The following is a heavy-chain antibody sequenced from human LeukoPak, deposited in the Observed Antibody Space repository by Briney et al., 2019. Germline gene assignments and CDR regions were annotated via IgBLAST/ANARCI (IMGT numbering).Heavy chain of an antibody. CDR3: ARDQKDIVVVVAARIGTFDI. Sequence: SETLSLTCTVSGGSISSYYWSWIRQPPGKGLEWIGYIYYSGSTNYNPSLKSRVTISVDTSKNQFSLKLSSVTAADTAVYYCARDQKDIVVVVAARIGTFDIWGQGTMVTVSS. D-gene: IGHD2-15*01. V-gene: IGHV4-59*01. CDR1: GGSISSYY. CDR2: IYYSGST. J-gene: IGHJ3*02.